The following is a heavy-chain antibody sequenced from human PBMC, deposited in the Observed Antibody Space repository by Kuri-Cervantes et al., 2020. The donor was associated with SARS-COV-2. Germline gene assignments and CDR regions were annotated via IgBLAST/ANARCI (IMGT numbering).Heavy chain of an antibody. D-gene: IGHD3-10*01. J-gene: IGHJ5*02. CDR2: IRYDGSNK. CDR1: GFTFSSYA. Sequence: GESLKISCAASGFTFSSYAMHWVRQAPGKGLEWVAFIRYDGSNKYYADSVKGRFTISRDNSKNTLYLQMNSLRAEDTAVYYCAKDPGGASRGDPLWVGIDPWGQGTLVTVSS. CDR3: AKDPGGASRGDPLWVGIDP. V-gene: IGHV3-30*02.